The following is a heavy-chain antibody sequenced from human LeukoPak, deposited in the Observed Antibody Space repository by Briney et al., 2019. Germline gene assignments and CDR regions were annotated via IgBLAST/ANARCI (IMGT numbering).Heavy chain of an antibody. CDR3: ARDRRDYYDSSGYYYPRDPSWYFDL. Sequence: GGSLRLSCAASGFTFSSYGMHWVRQAPGKGLEWVSVIYSGGSTYYADSVKGRFTISRHNSKNTLYLQMNSLRAEDTAVYYCARDRRDYYDSSGYYYPRDPSWYFDLWGRGTLVTVSS. V-gene: IGHV3-53*04. CDR1: GFTFSSYG. D-gene: IGHD3-22*01. J-gene: IGHJ2*01. CDR2: IYSGGST.